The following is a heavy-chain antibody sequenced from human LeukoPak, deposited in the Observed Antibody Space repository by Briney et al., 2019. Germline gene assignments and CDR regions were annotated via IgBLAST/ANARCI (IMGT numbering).Heavy chain of an antibody. CDR1: GFTFSNYW. CDR2: VNDGGSSS. Sequence: GGSLRLSCAASGFTFSNYWMHWVRQAPGKGLVWVSRVNDGGSSSNYADFVKGRFTVSRDNAKNTLYLQMNNLGAEDTAVYYCARVRVGGNRAFDIWGQGTMVTVSS. D-gene: IGHD4-23*01. CDR3: ARVRVGGNRAFDI. V-gene: IGHV3-74*01. J-gene: IGHJ3*02.